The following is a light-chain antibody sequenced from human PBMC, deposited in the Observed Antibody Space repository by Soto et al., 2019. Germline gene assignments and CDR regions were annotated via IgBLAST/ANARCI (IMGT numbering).Light chain of an antibody. CDR2: EVS. CDR1: SSDVGGYNY. Sequence: QSVLTQPASVSGSPGQSITISCTGTSSDVGGYNYVSWYQQHPGKAPKLTIYEVSNRPSGVSYRFSGSKSGNTASLTISGLQAEDEADYFCSSYSIRTAYLFGTGTKVTVL. CDR3: SSYSIRTAYL. V-gene: IGLV2-14*01. J-gene: IGLJ1*01.